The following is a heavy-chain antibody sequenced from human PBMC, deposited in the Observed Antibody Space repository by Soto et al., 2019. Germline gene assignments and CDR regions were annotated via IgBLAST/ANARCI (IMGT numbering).Heavy chain of an antibody. Sequence: PGGSLRLSCAASGFTVSSNYMSWVRQAPGKGLEWVSVIYSGGSTYYADSVKGRFTISRDNSKNTLYLQMNSLRAEDTAVYYCATTPVYDAFDIWGQGTMVTVSS. CDR2: IYSGGST. J-gene: IGHJ3*02. V-gene: IGHV3-53*01. CDR3: ATTPVYDAFDI. CDR1: GFTVSSNY. D-gene: IGHD2-8*01.